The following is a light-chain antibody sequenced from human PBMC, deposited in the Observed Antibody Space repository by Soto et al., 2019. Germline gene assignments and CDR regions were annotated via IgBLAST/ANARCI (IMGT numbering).Light chain of an antibody. CDR3: GSFARVSAWV. J-gene: IGLJ3*02. CDR1: SSDIWNYNR. V-gene: IGLV2-23*02. Sequence: QSALTQPASVSGSPGQSITISCTGTSSDIWNYNRVSWFQHHPGKAPKLIIYEVDKRPSGVSHRFSGSKSGNTAYLTISGLQAEDGTTSYGGSFARVSAWVFGGGTQ. CDR2: EVD.